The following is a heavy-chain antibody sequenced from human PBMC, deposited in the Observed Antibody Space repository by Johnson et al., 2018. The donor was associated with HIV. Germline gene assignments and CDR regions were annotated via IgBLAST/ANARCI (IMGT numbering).Heavy chain of an antibody. J-gene: IGHJ3*02. CDR2: ICSGGSSI. CDR1: GFAFSSYY. Sequence: QVQLVESGGGLVKPGGSLRLSCAASGFAFSSYYMRWVRQAPGKGLEWVADICSGGSSIYYADSVQGRFTISRDKAKNPLYLQMSSLRAEDAAVYYCARDQGGTVACAYAFDIWGQGTMVTVSS. D-gene: IGHD1-14*01. V-gene: IGHV3-11*04. CDR3: ARDQGGTVACAYAFDI.